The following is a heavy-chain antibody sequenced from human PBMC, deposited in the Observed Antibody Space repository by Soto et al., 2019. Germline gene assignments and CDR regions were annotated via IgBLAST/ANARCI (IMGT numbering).Heavy chain of an antibody. CDR3: ARGPHRVMDYDFWCAPYPPGHYYIDA. CDR2: MNPNSGNT. CDR1: GYTFTSYD. D-gene: IGHD3-3*01. Sequence: ASVKVSCKASGYTFTSYDINWVRQATGQGLEWMGWMNPNSGNTGYAQKFQGRVTMTRNTSISTAYMELSSLRSEDTAVYYCARGPHRVMDYDFWCAPYPPGHYYIDAWGQGTTVTVSS. J-gene: IGHJ6*03. V-gene: IGHV1-8*01.